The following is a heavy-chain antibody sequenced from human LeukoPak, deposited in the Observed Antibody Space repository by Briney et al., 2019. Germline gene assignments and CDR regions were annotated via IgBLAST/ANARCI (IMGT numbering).Heavy chain of an antibody. CDR3: AHYSPGYYYDSSGYYS. CDR2: SYWDDDK. J-gene: IGHJ4*02. CDR1: GFSRSTSGVG. Sequence: SGPTLVNPTQTLTLTCTFSGFSRSTSGVGGGWIRQPQEKALEWLALSYWDDDKRYSPSRKSRVNITKDTSKHQVVLTMPHMDPVDTATYYCAHYSPGYYYDSSGYYSWGQGTLVTVS. V-gene: IGHV2-5*02. D-gene: IGHD3-22*01.